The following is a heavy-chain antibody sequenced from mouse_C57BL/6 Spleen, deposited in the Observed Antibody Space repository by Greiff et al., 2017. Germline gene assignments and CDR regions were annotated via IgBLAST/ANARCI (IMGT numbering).Heavy chain of an antibody. CDR2: ISSGGDYI. CDR3: TRDNYDYEGYAMDY. Sequence: EVQLVESGEGLVKPGGSLKLSCAASGFTFSSYAMSWVRQTPEKRLEWVAYISSGGDYIYYADTVKGRFTVSSDNARNTLYLQMSSLKSEDTAMYYCTRDNYDYEGYAMDYWGQGTSVTVSS. V-gene: IGHV5-9-1*02. J-gene: IGHJ4*01. D-gene: IGHD2-4*01. CDR1: GFTFSSYA.